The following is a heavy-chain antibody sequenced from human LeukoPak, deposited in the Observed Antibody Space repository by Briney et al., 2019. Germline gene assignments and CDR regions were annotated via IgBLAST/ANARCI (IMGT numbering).Heavy chain of an antibody. D-gene: IGHD3-22*01. Sequence: VASVKVSCKASGGTFSSYAISWVRQAPGQGLEWMGRIIPIFGTANYAQKFQGRVTITTDESTSTAYMELSSLRSEDTAVYYCARSITMIVTNLDYWGQGTLGTVSS. CDR3: ARSITMIVTNLDY. J-gene: IGHJ4*02. CDR2: IIPIFGTA. CDR1: GGTFSSYA. V-gene: IGHV1-69*05.